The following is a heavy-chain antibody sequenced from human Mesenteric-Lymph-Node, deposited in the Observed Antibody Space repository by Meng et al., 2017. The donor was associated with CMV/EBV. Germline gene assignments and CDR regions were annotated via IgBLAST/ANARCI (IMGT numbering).Heavy chain of an antibody. D-gene: IGHD2-2*01. Sequence: SCTASGYPFASYAMNWVRQAPGQGLEWMGSINTNTGNPTYAQGFPGRFDFSFDTSVSTAYLQISSLKAEDTAVYYCARYSGRTSYDYWGQGTLVTVSS. CDR1: GYPFASYA. CDR3: ARYSGRTSYDY. V-gene: IGHV7-4-1*02. CDR2: INTNTGNP. J-gene: IGHJ4*02.